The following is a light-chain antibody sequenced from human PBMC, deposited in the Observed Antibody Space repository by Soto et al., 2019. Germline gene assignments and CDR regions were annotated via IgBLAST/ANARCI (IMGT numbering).Light chain of an antibody. V-gene: IGLV2-14*01. J-gene: IGLJ3*02. Sequence: QSVLTQPASVSGSPGQSITISCTGTSSDVGGYNYVSWYQQHPGKAPKLMIYEVSNRPSGVSNRFSGPKSGNTASLTISGLRAEDEADYYCSSYTSSSTRVFGGGTKVTVL. CDR3: SSYTSSSTRV. CDR1: SSDVGGYNY. CDR2: EVS.